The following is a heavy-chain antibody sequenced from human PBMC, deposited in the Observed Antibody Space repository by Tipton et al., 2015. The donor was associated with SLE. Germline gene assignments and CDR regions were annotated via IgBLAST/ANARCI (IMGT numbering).Heavy chain of an antibody. J-gene: IGHJ4*02. CDR1: GYSISSGYY. V-gene: IGHV4-38-2*02. Sequence: VSGYSISSGYYWGWIRQPPGKGLEWIGNIYHSGITYYNPSLKSRVTISLDTSKNRFSLKLSSATAADTAVYYCARDPRLNWDYGTYFDYWGQGTLVTVSS. D-gene: IGHD3-16*01. CDR2: IYHSGIT. CDR3: ARDPRLNWDYGTYFDY.